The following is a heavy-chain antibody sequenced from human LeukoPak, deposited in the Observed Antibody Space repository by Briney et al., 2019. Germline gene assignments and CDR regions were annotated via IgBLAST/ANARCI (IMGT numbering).Heavy chain of an antibody. D-gene: IGHD1-26*01. J-gene: IGHJ4*02. CDR3: ARVQMGGGTYIFGY. V-gene: IGHV4-30-4*01. CDR2: IYYSGST. CDR1: GGSISSGDYS. Sequence: SETLSLTCTVSGGSISSGDYSWSWIRQPPGKGLEWIGYIYYSGSTYYNPSLKSRLTISVDTSKNQFSLKLTSVTAADTAIYYCARVQMGGGTYIFGYWGQGTLVTVSS.